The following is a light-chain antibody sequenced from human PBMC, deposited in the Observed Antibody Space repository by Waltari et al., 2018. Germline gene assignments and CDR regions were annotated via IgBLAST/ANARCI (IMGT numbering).Light chain of an antibody. Sequence: DIVMTQSPLSLPVTPGEPASISCRSSPGLLHSNGYNYLDWYLQKPGQSPQLLIYLGSNRASGVPDRFSGSGSGTDFTLKISRVEAEDVGVYYCMQALQSRTFGQGTKVEIK. CDR1: PGLLHSNGYNY. CDR3: MQALQSRT. J-gene: IGKJ1*01. CDR2: LGS. V-gene: IGKV2-28*01.